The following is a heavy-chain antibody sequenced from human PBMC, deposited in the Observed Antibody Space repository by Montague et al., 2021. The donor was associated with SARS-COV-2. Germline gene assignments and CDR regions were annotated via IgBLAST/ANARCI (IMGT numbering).Heavy chain of an antibody. CDR2: INQSGST. J-gene: IGHJ4*02. V-gene: IGHV4-34*01. Sequence: SETLSLTRAVYGGSFSGYYWSWIRQPPGKGLEWIGEINQSGSTNYNPSLKSRVTLSVDTSKKQFSLKLSSLTAADTAVYYCAGVAGGYYHDSSAYFDYWGQGSLVTVSS. CDR1: GGSFSGYY. CDR3: AGVAGGYYHDSSAYFDY. D-gene: IGHD3-22*01.